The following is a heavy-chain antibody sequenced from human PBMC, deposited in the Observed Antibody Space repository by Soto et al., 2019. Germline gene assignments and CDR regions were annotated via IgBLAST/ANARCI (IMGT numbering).Heavy chain of an antibody. CDR1: GYRFTNYW. D-gene: IGHD2-8*02. CDR3: ARHFCTGYARQQFIY. Sequence: PGESLKISCKGSGYRFTNYWIGWVRQMPGKGLEWMGIIYPGDSDTRYSPSFQGQVTISADKSINTAYLQWSSLKASDTAMYYCARHFCTGYARQQFIYSGQTTQVT. J-gene: IGHJ4*02. CDR2: IYPGDSDT. V-gene: IGHV5-51*01.